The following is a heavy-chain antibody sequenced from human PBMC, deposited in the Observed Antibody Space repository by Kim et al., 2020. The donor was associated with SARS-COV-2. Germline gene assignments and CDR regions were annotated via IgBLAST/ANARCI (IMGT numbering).Heavy chain of an antibody. CDR1: GHPVTRLS. J-gene: IGHJ4*02. Sequence: ASVKVSCTVTGHPVTRLSIHWVRQAPGKGLEWLGGYDREGADTVYAQDFEDRVIMTMTEDTSRDIGIMELSSLRSEDTAVYYCAITSGYDYLSGSDRHFDYWGSGTVVTVTS. CDR2: YDREGADT. V-gene: IGHV1-24*01. CDR3: AITSGYDYLSGSDRHFDY. D-gene: IGHD3-16*02.